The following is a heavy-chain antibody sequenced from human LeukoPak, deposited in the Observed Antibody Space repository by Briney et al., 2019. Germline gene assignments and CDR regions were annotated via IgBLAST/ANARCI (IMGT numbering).Heavy chain of an antibody. CDR3: AKGRSSSWYDADY. Sequence: GGSLRLSCAASGFTFSSYGMHWVRRAPGKGLEWVAVISYDGSNKYYADSVKGRFTISRDNSKNTLYLQMNSLRAEDTAVYYCAKGRSSSWYDADYWGQGTLVTVSS. CDR1: GFTFSSYG. J-gene: IGHJ4*02. CDR2: ISYDGSNK. D-gene: IGHD6-13*01. V-gene: IGHV3-30*18.